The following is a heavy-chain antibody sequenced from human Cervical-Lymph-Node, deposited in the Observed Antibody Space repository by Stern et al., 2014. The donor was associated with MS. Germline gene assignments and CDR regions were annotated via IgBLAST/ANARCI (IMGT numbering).Heavy chain of an antibody. V-gene: IGHV1-69*01. CDR1: GGTFSNYA. J-gene: IGHJ6*02. Sequence: KLVQSGAEVKKPGSSVKISCKASGGTFSNYAFSWVRQAPGQGLAWMGGIIPIFVTKTYAQKCQGRVTITADESTSTVYMEMSSLRSDDTAVYYCARDSEIFFAMDVWGQGTTVTVSS. D-gene: IGHD1-14*01. CDR3: ARDSEIFFAMDV. CDR2: IIPIFVTK.